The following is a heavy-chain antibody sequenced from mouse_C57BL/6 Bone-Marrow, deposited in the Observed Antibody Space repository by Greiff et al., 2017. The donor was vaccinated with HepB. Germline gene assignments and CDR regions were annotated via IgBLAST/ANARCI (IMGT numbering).Heavy chain of an antibody. CDR3: ARGVPAWFAY. D-gene: IGHD5-1*01. V-gene: IGHV1-52*01. J-gene: IGHJ3*01. CDR1: GYTFTSYW. CDR2: IDPSDSET. Sequence: QVQLQQPGAELVRPGSSVKLSCKASGYTFTSYWMHWVKQRPKQGLEWIGNIDPSDSETHYNQKFKGKATFTVDKSSSTAYMQLSSLTSEDSAVYYCARGVPAWFAYWGQGTLVTVSA.